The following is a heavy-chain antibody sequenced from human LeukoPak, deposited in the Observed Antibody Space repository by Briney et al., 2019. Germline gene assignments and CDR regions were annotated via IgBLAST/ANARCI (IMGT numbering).Heavy chain of an antibody. CDR1: RFTFSSYW. D-gene: IGHD3-9*01. J-gene: IGHJ4*02. CDR3: ARGVSYYDILTGYYSYYFDY. V-gene: IGHV3-7*03. Sequence: GGSLRLSCAASRFTFSSYWMSWVRQAPGKGLEWVANIKKDGSEKDYVDSVTGRFTISRDNAKNSLDLRMNSLRAEDTAVYYCARGVSYYDILTGYYSYYFDYWGQGTLVTVSS. CDR2: IKKDGSEK.